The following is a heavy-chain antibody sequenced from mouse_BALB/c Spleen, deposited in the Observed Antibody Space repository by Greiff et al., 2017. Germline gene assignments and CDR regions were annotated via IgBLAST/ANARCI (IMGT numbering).Heavy chain of an antibody. Sequence: DVKLVESGGDLVKPGGSLKLSCAASGFTFSSYGMSWVRQTPDKRLEWVATISSGGSYTYYPDSVKGRFTISRDNAKNTLYLQMSSLKSEDTAMYYCARQGRVNPFAYWGQGTLVTVSA. D-gene: IGHD2-2*01. CDR2: ISSGGSYT. V-gene: IGHV5-6*02. CDR1: GFTFSSYG. CDR3: ARQGRVNPFAY. J-gene: IGHJ3*01.